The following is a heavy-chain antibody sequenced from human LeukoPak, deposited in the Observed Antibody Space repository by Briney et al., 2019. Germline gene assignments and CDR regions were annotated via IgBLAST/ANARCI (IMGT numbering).Heavy chain of an antibody. J-gene: IGHJ4*02. Sequence: GGSLRLSCAASGFTFSSYGMHWVRQAPGKGLEWVAVISYDGSNKYYADSVKGRFTISRDNSKNTLYLKMNSLRAEDTAVYYCAKGLGGWPNTFDYWGQGTLVTVSS. CDR2: ISYDGSNK. V-gene: IGHV3-30*18. CDR3: AKGLGGWPNTFDY. D-gene: IGHD6-19*01. CDR1: GFTFSSYG.